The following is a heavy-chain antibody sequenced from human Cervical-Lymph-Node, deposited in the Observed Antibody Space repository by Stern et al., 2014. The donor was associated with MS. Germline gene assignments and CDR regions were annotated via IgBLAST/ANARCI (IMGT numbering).Heavy chain of an antibody. Sequence: EVQLVESGGGLVTPGGSLRLSCAASGSIFSNTRMNWVRQAPDKGLEWLGRTSITGDGGTTDYGAPAEGRFTISRDESTNTLHLHMNSLKAEDTAVYYGHVYNYESTRGFFDSWGQGILVTVSS. CDR1: GSIFSNTR. D-gene: IGHD5-18*01. CDR3: HVYNYESTRGFFDS. CDR2: TSITGDGGTT. J-gene: IGHJ4*02. V-gene: IGHV3-15*01.